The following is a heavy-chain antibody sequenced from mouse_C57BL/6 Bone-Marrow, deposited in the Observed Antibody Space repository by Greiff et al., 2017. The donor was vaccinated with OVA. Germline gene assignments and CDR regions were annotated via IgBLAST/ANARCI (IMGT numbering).Heavy chain of an antibody. CDR1: GFTFSSYG. J-gene: IGHJ4*01. D-gene: IGHD2-3*01. CDR2: ISSGGSYT. Sequence: EVHLVESGGDLVKPGGSLKLSCAASGFTFSSYGMSWVRQTPDKRLEWVATISSGGSYTYYPDSVKGRFTISRDNAKNTLYLQMSSLKSEDTAMYYCARDGYSYAMDYWGQGTSVTVSS. CDR3: ARDGYSYAMDY. V-gene: IGHV5-6*01.